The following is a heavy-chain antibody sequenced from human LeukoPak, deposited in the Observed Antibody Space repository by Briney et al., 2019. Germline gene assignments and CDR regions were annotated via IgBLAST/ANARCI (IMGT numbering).Heavy chain of an antibody. CDR1: GFTFSGYA. CDR3: ARDLHYYVAMDV. D-gene: IGHD3-10*02. CDR2: ISGSGGST. V-gene: IGHV3-23*01. J-gene: IGHJ6*02. Sequence: GGSLRLSCAASGFTFSGYAMSWVRQAPGKGLEWVSAISGSGGSTYYADSVKGRFTISRDNSKNTLYLQMNSLRAEDTAVYYCARDLHYYVAMDVWGQGTTVTVSS.